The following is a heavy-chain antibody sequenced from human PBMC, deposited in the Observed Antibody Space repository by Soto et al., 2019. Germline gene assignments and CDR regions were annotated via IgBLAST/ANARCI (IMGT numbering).Heavy chain of an antibody. V-gene: IGHV4-59*01. CDR2: IYYNGNN. CDR1: GDSISNYY. Sequence: SETLSLTCTVSGDSISNYYWNWIRQPPGKGLEWIGNIYYNGNNNYNPSVESRATISVDTSKGQFSLKLSSATGADTAVYYGAGGVRYTNNNWHNTWFDPWGQGALVTVSS. J-gene: IGHJ5*02. D-gene: IGHD1-1*01. CDR3: AGGVRYTNNNWHNTWFDP.